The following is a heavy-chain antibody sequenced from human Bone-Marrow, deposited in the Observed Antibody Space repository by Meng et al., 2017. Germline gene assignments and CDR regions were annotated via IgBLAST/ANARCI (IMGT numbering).Heavy chain of an antibody. D-gene: IGHD1-26*01. J-gene: IGHJ4*02. CDR3: AKSRGGSYYAGFDY. CDR1: GISFEDDA. CDR2: ISWNSGTI. V-gene: IGHV3-9*01. Sequence: SLRLSCAASGISFEDDAMHWVRQAPGKGLEWVSGISWNSGTIVYGDSVKGRFTISRDNGKKSLYLQMNSLRPEDTALYYCAKSRGGSYYAGFDYWGQGTLVTVSS.